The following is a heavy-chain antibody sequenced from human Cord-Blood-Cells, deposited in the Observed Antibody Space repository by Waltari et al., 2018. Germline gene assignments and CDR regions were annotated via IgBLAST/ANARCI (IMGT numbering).Heavy chain of an antibody. CDR1: GSPFSRSS. CDR2: ISGSGGST. Sequence: EVQLLESGGGVVQQGGSLRPSGAAHGSPFSRSSISWFRQAPGKGLEWVSAISGSGGSTYYADSVKGRFTISRDNSKNTLYLQMNSLRAEDTAVYYCAKDHESSSDAFDIWGQGTMVTVSS. J-gene: IGHJ3*02. CDR3: AKDHESSSDAFDI. D-gene: IGHD6-6*01. V-gene: IGHV3-23*01.